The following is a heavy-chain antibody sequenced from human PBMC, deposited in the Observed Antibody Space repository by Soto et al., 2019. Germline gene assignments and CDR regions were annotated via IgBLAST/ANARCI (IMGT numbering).Heavy chain of an antibody. D-gene: IGHD3-10*01. J-gene: IGHJ6*02. CDR3: ARGRRGYYYGSGSLYYYYGMDV. CDR2: INHSGST. CDR1: GGSFSWYY. V-gene: IGHV4-34*01. Sequence: SETRSLTWAVYGGSFSWYYWSWIRQPPGKGLGWIGEINHSGSTNYNPSLKSRVTISVDTSKNQFSLKLSSVTAADTAVYYCARGRRGYYYGSGSLYYYYGMDVWGQGTTVTVSS.